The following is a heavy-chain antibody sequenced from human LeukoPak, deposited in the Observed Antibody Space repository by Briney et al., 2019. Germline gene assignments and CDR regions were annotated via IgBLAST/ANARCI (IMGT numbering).Heavy chain of an antibody. CDR3: AREQWLVRGH. CDR2: IGSSSSYI. V-gene: IGHV3-21*01. D-gene: IGHD6-19*01. Sequence: GGSLRLSCAASGFTFSSYSMNWVRQAPGKGLEWVSSIGSSSSYIYYADSVKGRFTISRDNAKNSLYLQMNSLRAEDTAVYYCAREQWLVRGHWGQGTLVTVSS. J-gene: IGHJ4*02. CDR1: GFTFSSYS.